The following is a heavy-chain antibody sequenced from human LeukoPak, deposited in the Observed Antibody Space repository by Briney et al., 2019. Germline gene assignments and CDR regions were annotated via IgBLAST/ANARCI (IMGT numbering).Heavy chain of an antibody. D-gene: IGHD6-13*01. CDR1: GFMFNAYA. J-gene: IGHJ4*02. V-gene: IGHV3-23*01. Sequence: GGSLRLSCVGSGFMFNAYAMSWVRQAPGKGLEWVSAISDSGGSTHYADSVKGRFTISRHNSKNTLYLQMNSLRAEDTAVYYCARGNSWLYYFDYWGQGTLVTVSS. CDR2: ISDSGGST. CDR3: ARGNSWLYYFDY.